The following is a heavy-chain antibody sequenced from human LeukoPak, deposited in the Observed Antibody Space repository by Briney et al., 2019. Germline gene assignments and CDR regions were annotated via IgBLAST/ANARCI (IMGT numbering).Heavy chain of an antibody. Sequence: SETLSLTCTVSGGSISSYYWSWIRQPPGKGLEWIGYIYYSGSTNYNPSLKSRVTISVDTSKNQFSLKLSSVTAADTAVYYCARVGRKDFWSGSGYYFDYWGQGTLVTVSS. J-gene: IGHJ4*02. D-gene: IGHD3-3*01. CDR1: GGSISSYY. CDR3: ARVGRKDFWSGSGYYFDY. CDR2: IYYSGST. V-gene: IGHV4-59*01.